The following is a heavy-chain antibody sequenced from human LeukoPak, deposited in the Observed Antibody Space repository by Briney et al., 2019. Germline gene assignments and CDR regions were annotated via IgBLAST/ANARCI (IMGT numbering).Heavy chain of an antibody. J-gene: IGHJ6*03. V-gene: IGHV3-7*01. CDR1: GFTFNNYW. CDR3: ARGITMVRGVIIDFGYYYMDV. CDR2: IKQDGSEK. Sequence: GGSLRLSCAASGFTFNNYWMNWVRQAPGKGLEWVANIKQDGSEKYYVDSVKGRFTISRDNAKNSLYLQMNSLRAEDTAVYYCARGITMVRGVIIDFGYYYMDVWGKGTTVTVSS. D-gene: IGHD3-10*01.